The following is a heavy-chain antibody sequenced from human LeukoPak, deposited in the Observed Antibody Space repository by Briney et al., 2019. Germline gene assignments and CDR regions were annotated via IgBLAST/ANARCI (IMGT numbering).Heavy chain of an antibody. J-gene: IGHJ4*02. CDR1: GFTFSSYS. CDR3: ARSLYDSSGYYSMGFDY. V-gene: IGHV3-21*01. D-gene: IGHD3-22*01. CDR2: ISSSSSYI. Sequence: PGGSLRLSCAASGFTFSSYSMNWVRQAPGKGLEWVSSISSSSSYIYYADSVKGRFTISRDNAKNSLYLQMNSLRADDTAVYYCARSLYDSSGYYSMGFDYWGQGTLVTVSS.